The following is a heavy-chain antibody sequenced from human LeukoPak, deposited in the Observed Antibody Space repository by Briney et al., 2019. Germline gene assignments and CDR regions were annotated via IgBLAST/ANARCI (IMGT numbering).Heavy chain of an antibody. Sequence: GGSLTLLCAPSGFTFSIYPMRCARQAPGEGLECVSAISISGSTTYYADSVKGRFTSSRDNSKNSLYMQMSRLRAEDTAVYDCAAPLVAGRGRFDYWGQGTLVTVSS. CDR1: GFTFSIYP. J-gene: IGHJ4*02. D-gene: IGHD5-12*01. V-gene: IGHV3-23*01. CDR3: AAPLVAGRGRFDY. CDR2: ISISGSTT.